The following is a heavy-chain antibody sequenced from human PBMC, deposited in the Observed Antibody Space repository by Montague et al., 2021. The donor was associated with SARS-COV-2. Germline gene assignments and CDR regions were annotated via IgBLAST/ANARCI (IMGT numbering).Heavy chain of an antibody. CDR2: FYCVGST. J-gene: IGHJ3*02. Sequence: SETLSLTCTVSGASVGTSDWGWIRQSPGKGLEWIGYFYCVGSTDYNPSLKSRATMSRDTSKNQFSLKVRSVTAADTAAYYCARETMTAAAFDIWGQGTMVTVSS. V-gene: IGHV4-59*02. D-gene: IGHD1-1*01. CDR3: ARETMTAAAFDI. CDR1: GASVGTSD.